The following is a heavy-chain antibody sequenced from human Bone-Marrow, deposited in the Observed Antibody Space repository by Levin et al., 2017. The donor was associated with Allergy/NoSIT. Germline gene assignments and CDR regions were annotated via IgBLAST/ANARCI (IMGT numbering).Heavy chain of an antibody. V-gene: IGHV5-51*01. J-gene: IGHJ6*03. Sequence: ASVKVSCKGSGYSFTNDWIGWVRQTPGKGLEWMGIINLADSDTRYSPPFEGQVIISADKSINTAYLQWRSLKASDTAMYYCARQLVTPPYYYYYMDVWGQGTTVTVSS. D-gene: IGHD2-8*02. CDR1: GYSFTNDW. CDR3: ARQLVTPPYYYYYMDV. CDR2: INLADSDT.